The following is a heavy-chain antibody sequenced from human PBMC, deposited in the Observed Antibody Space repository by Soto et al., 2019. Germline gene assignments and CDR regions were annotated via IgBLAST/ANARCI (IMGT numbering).Heavy chain of an antibody. D-gene: IGHD1-7*01. CDR1: GYTFTSYG. J-gene: IGHJ3*01. CDR3: ARGLNWNYADDAFDV. V-gene: IGHV1-18*01. CDR2: ISAHNGNT. Sequence: ASVKVSCKASGYTFTSYGISWVRQAPGQGLEWMGWISAHNGNTNYAQKLQARVTTTTDTSTSTANMELRSLRSDDTAVYYCARGLNWNYADDAFDVWGQGTMVTVSS.